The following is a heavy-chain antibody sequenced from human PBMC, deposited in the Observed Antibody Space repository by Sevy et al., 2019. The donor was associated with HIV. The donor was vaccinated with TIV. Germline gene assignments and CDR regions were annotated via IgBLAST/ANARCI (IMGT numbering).Heavy chain of an antibody. CDR3: AKDNHYDSRGYYYGMRPSEDAFDI. CDR2: ISGSGGST. CDR1: GFNFGSYA. V-gene: IGHV3-23*01. J-gene: IGHJ3*02. Sequence: GGSLRLSCAASGFNFGSYAMSWVRQAPGKGLEWVSAISGSGGSTYYADSVKGRFTISRDNSKNTLDLQMNSLRAEDTAIYYCAKDNHYDSRGYYYGMRPSEDAFDIWGQGTMVTVSS. D-gene: IGHD3-22*01.